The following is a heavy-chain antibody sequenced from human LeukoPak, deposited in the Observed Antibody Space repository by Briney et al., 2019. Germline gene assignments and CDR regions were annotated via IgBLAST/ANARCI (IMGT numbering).Heavy chain of an antibody. CDR1: GYTFTSYS. Sequence: ASVTVSCKASGYTFTSYSINWVRQAPGQGLEWMGWITSYNGNTNYAHKLQGRVTMTTDTSTSTAYMELRSLRSDDTAVYYCARGSNYYGSGNYYAFDPWGQGTLVTVSS. CDR3: ARGSNYYGSGNYYAFDP. V-gene: IGHV1-18*01. J-gene: IGHJ5*02. D-gene: IGHD3-10*01. CDR2: ITSYNGNT.